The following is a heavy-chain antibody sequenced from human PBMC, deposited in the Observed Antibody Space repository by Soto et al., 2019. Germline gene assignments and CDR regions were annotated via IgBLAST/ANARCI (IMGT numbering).Heavy chain of an antibody. J-gene: IGHJ4*02. CDR1: GYVFPDYL. V-gene: IGHV1-2*02. Sequence: QVQLLQSGAEVKKPGASVRVSCKASGYVFPDYLIHWVRQAPGQGLEWMGWINPDTGVTVYAQNFQGRVPMSSDTPVHSASMELSRLRSGDTALYYCARSAQYSASLEFDYWGQGTLVAVSS. D-gene: IGHD1-1*01. CDR2: INPDTGVT. CDR3: ARSAQYSASLEFDY.